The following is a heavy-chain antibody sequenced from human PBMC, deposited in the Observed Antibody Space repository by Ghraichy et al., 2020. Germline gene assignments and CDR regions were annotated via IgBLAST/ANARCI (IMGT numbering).Heavy chain of an antibody. V-gene: IGHV3-7*03. D-gene: IGHD3-10*01. Sequence: WGSLRLSCAASGFTFSSYWMSWVRQAPGKGLEWVANIKQDGSEKYYVDSVKGRFTISRDNAKNSLYLQMNSLRAEDTAVYYCAREGLRGVTGIDYWGQGTLVTVSS. CDR1: GFTFSSYW. CDR2: IKQDGSEK. CDR3: AREGLRGVTGIDY. J-gene: IGHJ4*02.